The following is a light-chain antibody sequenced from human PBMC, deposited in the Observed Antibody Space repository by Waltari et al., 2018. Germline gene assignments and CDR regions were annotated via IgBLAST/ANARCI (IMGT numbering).Light chain of an antibody. CDR3: GTWDDSLNSCV. J-gene: IGLJ1*01. CDR2: GTN. CDR1: RSNIGSNN. Sequence: QSVLTQPPSASGTPGQRVTISCSGGRSNIGSNNVNWYQQLPGAAPKLLIYGTNKGPAGVPGRCSGSQSGTSASLAISGLQSDDEADYYCGTWDDSLNSCVFGTGTKVTAL. V-gene: IGLV1-44*01.